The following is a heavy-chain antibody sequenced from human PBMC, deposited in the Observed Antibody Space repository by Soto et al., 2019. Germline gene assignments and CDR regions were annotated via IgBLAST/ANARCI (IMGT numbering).Heavy chain of an antibody. V-gene: IGHV4-30-4*01. CDR1: GGSISSGDYY. Sequence: SETLSLTCTVSGGSISSGDYYWSWIRQPPGKGLEWIGYIYYSGSTYYNPSLKSRVTISVDTSKNQFSLKLSSVTAADTAVYYCATQGGILTGYDYWGQGTLVTVS. CDR3: ATQGGILTGYDY. D-gene: IGHD3-9*01. J-gene: IGHJ4*02. CDR2: IYYSGST.